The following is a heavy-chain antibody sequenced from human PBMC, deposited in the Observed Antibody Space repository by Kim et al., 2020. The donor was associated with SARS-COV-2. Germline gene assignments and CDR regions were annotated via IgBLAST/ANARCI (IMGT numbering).Heavy chain of an antibody. J-gene: IGHJ2*01. V-gene: IGHV4-34*01. Sequence: YNPSLKSRVTISVDTSKNQFSLKLSSVTAADTAVYYCARVPGPLRGYFDLWGRGTLVTVSS. CDR3: ARVPGPLRGYFDL.